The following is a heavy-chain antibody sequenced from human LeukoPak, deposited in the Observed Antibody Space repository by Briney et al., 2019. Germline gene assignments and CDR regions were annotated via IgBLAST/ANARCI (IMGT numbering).Heavy chain of an antibody. CDR3: ARDFRYGDYVRPRYYFGY. V-gene: IGHV1-3*01. Sequence: GSLVKVSCKASGYTFTSYAMHWVGQAPGQRLEWMGWINAGNGNTKYSQKFQGRVTITRDTSASTAYMEPSSLRSEDTAVYYCARDFRYGDYVRPRYYFGYWGQGTLVTVSS. J-gene: IGHJ4*02. CDR1: GYTFTSYA. D-gene: IGHD4-17*01. CDR2: INAGNGNT.